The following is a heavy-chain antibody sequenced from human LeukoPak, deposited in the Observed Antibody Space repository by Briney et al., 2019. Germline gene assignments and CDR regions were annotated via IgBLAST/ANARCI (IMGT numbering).Heavy chain of an antibody. CDR3: AKTLTKYCSSTSCYANYYYYGMDV. J-gene: IGHJ6*02. CDR1: GFTFSSYA. V-gene: IGHV3-23*01. Sequence: GGSLRLSCAASGFTFSSYAMSWVRQAPGKGLEWVSAISGSGGSTYYADSVKGRFTISRDNSKNTLYLQMNSLRAEDTAVYYCAKTLTKYCSSTSCYANYYYYGMDVWGQGTTVTVSS. CDR2: ISGSGGST. D-gene: IGHD2-2*01.